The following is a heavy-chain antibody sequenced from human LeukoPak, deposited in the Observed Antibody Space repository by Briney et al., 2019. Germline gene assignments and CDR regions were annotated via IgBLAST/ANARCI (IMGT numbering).Heavy chain of an antibody. D-gene: IGHD4-17*01. CDR2: INPNNGGT. CDR3: ARVYGDYGINYYYGMDV. CDR1: GYTFTGYY. J-gene: IGHJ6*02. Sequence: GASVKVSCKAPGYTFTGYYMHWVRQAPGQGLEWMGWINPNNGGTNYAQKFQGRVTMTRDTSISTAYMELSRLRSDDTAVYYCARVYGDYGINYYYGMDVWGQGTTVTVSS. V-gene: IGHV1-2*02.